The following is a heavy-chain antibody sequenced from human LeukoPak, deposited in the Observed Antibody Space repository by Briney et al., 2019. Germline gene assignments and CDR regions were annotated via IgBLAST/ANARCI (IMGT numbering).Heavy chain of an antibody. D-gene: IGHD3-22*01. Sequence: SETLSLTCTVSGGAISSYYWSWIRQPPEKGLEWIGYIYYSGGTMYNPSLMSRVTISVDRAQSQFSLSLSSATAADTAVYYCARDGLYDSSGYYMDSWGQGTLVIVSS. CDR1: GGAISSYY. J-gene: IGHJ4*02. V-gene: IGHV4-59*01. CDR3: ARDGLYDSSGYYMDS. CDR2: IYYSGGT.